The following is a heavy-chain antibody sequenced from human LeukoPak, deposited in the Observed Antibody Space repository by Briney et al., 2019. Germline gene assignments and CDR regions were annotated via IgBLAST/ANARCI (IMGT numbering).Heavy chain of an antibody. CDR1: GYTFTGYY. CDR2: INPNSGGT. J-gene: IGHJ4*02. D-gene: IGHD3-3*01. V-gene: IGHV1-2*02. CDR3: ARSYDFWSGYYSF. Sequence: GSVKVSCKASGYTFTGYYMHWVRQAHGQGLEWMGWINPNSGGTNYAQKFQGRVTMTRDTSISTAYMELSRLRSDDTAVYYCARSYDFWSGYYSFWGQGTLVTVSS.